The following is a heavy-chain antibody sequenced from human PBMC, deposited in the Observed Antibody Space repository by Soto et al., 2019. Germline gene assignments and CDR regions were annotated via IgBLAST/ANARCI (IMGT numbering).Heavy chain of an antibody. V-gene: IGHV3-23*01. CDR2: ISGSGGST. CDR1: GFTFSSYA. Sequence: PGGSLRLSCAASGFTFSSYAMSWVRQAPGKGLEWVSGISGSGGSTYFADSVKGRFTISRDNSKNTLYLQMNSLRVEDTAVYYCAREGAVAGSQDFWGQGTLVTVSS. CDR3: AREGAVAGSQDF. J-gene: IGHJ1*01. D-gene: IGHD6-19*01.